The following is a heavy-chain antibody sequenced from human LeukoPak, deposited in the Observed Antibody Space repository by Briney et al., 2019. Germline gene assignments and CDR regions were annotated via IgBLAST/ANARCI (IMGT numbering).Heavy chain of an antibody. CDR3: ARLYSSSWQIDH. D-gene: IGHD6-13*01. J-gene: IGHJ4*02. Sequence: SETLSLTCTVSGGSISSYYWSWIRQPPGKGLEWIGYIYYSGSTNYNPSLKSRVTISVDTSKNQFSLKLSSVTAADTAVYYCARLYSSSWQIDHWGQGTLVTVSS. CDR1: GGSISSYY. CDR2: IYYSGST. V-gene: IGHV4-59*08.